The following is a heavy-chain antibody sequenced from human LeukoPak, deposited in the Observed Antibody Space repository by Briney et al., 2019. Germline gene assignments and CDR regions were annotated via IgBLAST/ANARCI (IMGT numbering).Heavy chain of an antibody. Sequence: NPSETLSLTCSVSGGSISGSSFFWGWIRQPPGNGLEWIGGIFNSGSTHYSPSLKSRVTMTVDTSKNQFSLKLSSVTAADTAVYYCARAEDGYQIDYWGQGTLVTVSS. CDR3: ARAEDGYQIDY. CDR1: GGSISGSSFF. CDR2: IFNSGST. J-gene: IGHJ4*02. D-gene: IGHD5-24*01. V-gene: IGHV4-39*07.